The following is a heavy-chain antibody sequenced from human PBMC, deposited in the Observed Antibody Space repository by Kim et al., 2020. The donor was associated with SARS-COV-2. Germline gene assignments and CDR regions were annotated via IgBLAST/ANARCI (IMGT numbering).Heavy chain of an antibody. CDR3: ATLDLGLWFGELVVLEDMDV. D-gene: IGHD3-10*01. Sequence: GGSLRLSCAASGFTFSSYAMSWVRQAPGKGLEWVSAISGSGGSTYYADSVKGRFTISRDNSKNTLYLQMNSLRAEDTAVYYCATLDLGLWFGELVVLEDMDVWGQGTTVTVSS. J-gene: IGHJ6*02. CDR1: GFTFSSYA. CDR2: ISGSGGST. V-gene: IGHV3-23*01.